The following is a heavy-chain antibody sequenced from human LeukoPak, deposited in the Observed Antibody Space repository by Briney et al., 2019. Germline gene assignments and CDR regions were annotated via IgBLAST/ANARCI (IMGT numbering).Heavy chain of an antibody. J-gene: IGHJ6*02. V-gene: IGHV1-24*01. CDR2: FDPADGET. Sequence: GASVKVSCKVSGYTLTELSMHWVRQAPGKGLEWMGGFDPADGETIYAQKFQGRVTMTEDTSSDTAYMELSSLRSEDTAVYYCATESPFGAATVIDGLYYYGMDVWGQGTTVTVSS. CDR1: GYTLTELS. D-gene: IGHD4-17*01. CDR3: ATESPFGAATVIDGLYYYGMDV.